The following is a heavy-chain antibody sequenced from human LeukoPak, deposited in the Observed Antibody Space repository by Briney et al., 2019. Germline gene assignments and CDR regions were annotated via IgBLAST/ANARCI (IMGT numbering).Heavy chain of an antibody. D-gene: IGHD6-13*01. CDR3: ARVVAAAAYDASDI. Sequence: PEASVKVSCKASGYTFTSYGIIWVRQAPGQGLEWMGWISVYNGNTKYAQKFQGRVTMTTDTSTSTAYMELRSLRSDDTAVYYCARVVAAAAYDASDIWGQGTMVTVSS. J-gene: IGHJ3*02. CDR2: ISVYNGNT. CDR1: GYTFTSYG. V-gene: IGHV1-18*01.